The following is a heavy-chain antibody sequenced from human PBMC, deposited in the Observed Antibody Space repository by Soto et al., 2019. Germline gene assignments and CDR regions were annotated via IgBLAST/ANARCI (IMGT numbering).Heavy chain of an antibody. D-gene: IGHD2-2*01. CDR3: ARADASRDRFHX. CDR1: GDSIRSADFY. J-gene: IGHJ4*02. CDR2: IYYSGST. V-gene: IGHV4-30-4*01. Sequence: PSETLSLPFTVSGDSIRSADFYWSGSRQPQGKGLEVIGNIYYSGSTYYNPSLTSGAIMSVDTSQNQFSVKLSSLTAPDTAVYFCARADASRDRFHXWGQGALVTVSX.